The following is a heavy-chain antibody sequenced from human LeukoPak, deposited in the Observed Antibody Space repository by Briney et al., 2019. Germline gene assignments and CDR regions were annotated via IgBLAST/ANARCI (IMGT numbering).Heavy chain of an antibody. D-gene: IGHD4-23*01. V-gene: IGHV1-69*04. CDR2: IIPILGIA. J-gene: IGHJ3*01. CDR3: ARDTGATVVTPGAFDF. CDR1: GGTFSSYA. Sequence: SVKVSCKASGGTFSSYAISWVRQAPGQGLEWMGRIIPILGIANYAQKFQGRVTMTRDTSISTAYMELYSLRSDDTAVYYCARDTGATVVTPGAFDFWGQGTMVTVSS.